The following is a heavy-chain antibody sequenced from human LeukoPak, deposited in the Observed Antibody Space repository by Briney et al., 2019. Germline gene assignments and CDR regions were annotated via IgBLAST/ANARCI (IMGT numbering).Heavy chain of an antibody. CDR2: IPYAGRNK. D-gene: IGHD5-18*01. Sequence: GRSLRLSCAPSGFTLSSYGMHRVRQAAGTRLEWVAVIPYAGRNKFYADSVQGRFTFSRDNSKHTPYLQMNSLRAAAPTGLYCTKGLRLWEPIDYWGEGGLVTDSS. V-gene: IGHV3-30*18. CDR1: GFTLSSYG. J-gene: IGHJ4*02. CDR3: TKGLRLWEPIDY.